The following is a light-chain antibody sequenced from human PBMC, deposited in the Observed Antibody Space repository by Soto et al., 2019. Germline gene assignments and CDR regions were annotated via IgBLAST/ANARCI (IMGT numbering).Light chain of an antibody. CDR2: VGS. Sequence: AIQMTKSPSSLSASIGDRVTITCRASNDIRKDLSWNQQKPGKAPKLLINVGSSLQSGVPSRFSGSGSGTDFTLTISSLQPEDLATYFCLQDYSYPLTFGGGTKVEIK. CDR3: LQDYSYPLT. V-gene: IGKV1-6*01. CDR1: NDIRKD. J-gene: IGKJ4*01.